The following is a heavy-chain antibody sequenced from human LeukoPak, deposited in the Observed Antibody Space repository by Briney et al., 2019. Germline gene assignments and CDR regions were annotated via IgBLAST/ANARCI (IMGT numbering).Heavy chain of an antibody. J-gene: IGHJ6*03. CDR3: AKDRENYMDV. CDR1: GFTVSSNS. Sequence: PGGSLRLSCTVSGFTVSSNSMSWVRQAPGKGLEWVAVISYDGSNKYYADSVKGRFTISRDNSKNTLYLQMNSLRAEDTAVYYCAKDRENYMDVWGKGTTVTVSS. CDR2: ISYDGSNK. V-gene: IGHV3-30*18.